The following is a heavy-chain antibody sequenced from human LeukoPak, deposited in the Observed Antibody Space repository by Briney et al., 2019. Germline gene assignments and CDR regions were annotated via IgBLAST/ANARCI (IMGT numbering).Heavy chain of an antibody. CDR3: ARQGYDSGFDY. Sequence: GGSLRLSCAASGFTFSSYSTNWVRQAPGKGLEWVSVLFSGGDTYYADSVKDRFSISRDSSRETLFLQMNSLRADDTAVYYCARQGYDSGFDYWGHGTVVTVSS. CDR2: LFSGGDT. CDR1: GFTFSSYS. D-gene: IGHD5-12*01. V-gene: IGHV3-66*04. J-gene: IGHJ4*01.